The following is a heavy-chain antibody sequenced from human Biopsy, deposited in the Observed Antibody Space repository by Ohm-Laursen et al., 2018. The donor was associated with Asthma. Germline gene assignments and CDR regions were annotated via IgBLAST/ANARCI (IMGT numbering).Heavy chain of an antibody. D-gene: IGHD3-22*01. J-gene: IGHJ4*02. CDR2: IYYNGST. CDR1: YGSIPSGGYY. CDR3: ARAQDYYDSRGYYRSFDY. Sequence: SQSLSLPCTVSYGSIPSGGYYCTWSRQHPGRGLEWIGCIYYNGSTYYNPSLKSRVSISIDTYKNQFSLKLSSVTAADTAVYYCARAQDYYDSRGYYRSFDYWGQGTLVTVSS. V-gene: IGHV4-31*03.